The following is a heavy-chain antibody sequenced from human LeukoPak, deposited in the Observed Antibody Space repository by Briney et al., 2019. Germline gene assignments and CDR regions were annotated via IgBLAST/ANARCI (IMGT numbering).Heavy chain of an antibody. D-gene: IGHD3-10*01. V-gene: IGHV4-39*06. Sequence: PPETLSLTCTVSGGSIRSSSYYWGWIRQPPGNGLEWIGSIYYSGITYYNPSLKSRVTISVDTSKNQFTLKLSSVTAADTAVYYCAGVTGSYYFYYYMAVWGKGTTVTVSS. CDR3: AGVTGSYYFYYYMAV. CDR2: IYYSGIT. CDR1: GGSIRSSSYY. J-gene: IGHJ6*03.